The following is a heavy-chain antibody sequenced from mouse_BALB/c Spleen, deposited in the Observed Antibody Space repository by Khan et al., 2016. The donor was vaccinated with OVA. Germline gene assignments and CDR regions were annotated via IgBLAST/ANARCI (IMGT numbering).Heavy chain of an antibody. D-gene: IGHD2-1*01. J-gene: IGHJ3*01. CDR1: GFNIKDTY. CDR3: ATLYGSPFAF. CDR2: IDPPNDDS. Sequence: EVQLQESGAELVKPGASVKLSCSASGFNIKDTYIHWMKQRPEQGLEWIGRIDPPNDDSKYGPKFQAKATLTANTYSHTAYLQLSHLTSEATAVYYCATLYGSPFAFWGQGTLVSVSA. V-gene: IGHV14-3*02.